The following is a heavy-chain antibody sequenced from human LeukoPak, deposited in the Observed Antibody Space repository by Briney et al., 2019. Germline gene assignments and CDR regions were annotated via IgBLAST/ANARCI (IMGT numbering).Heavy chain of an antibody. CDR3: ARVEIAAAGPLYYYYYMDV. J-gene: IGHJ6*03. CDR1: GGSFSGYY. CDR2: INHSGST. Sequence: PSETLSLTCAVYGGSFSGYYWSWIRQPPGKGLEWIGEINHSGSTNYNPSLKSRVTISVDTSKNQFSLKLSSVTAADTAVYYCARVEIAAAGPLYYYYYMDVWGKGTTVTVSS. V-gene: IGHV4-34*01. D-gene: IGHD6-13*01.